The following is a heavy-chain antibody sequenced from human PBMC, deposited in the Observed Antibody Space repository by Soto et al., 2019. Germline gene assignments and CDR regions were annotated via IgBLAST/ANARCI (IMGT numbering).Heavy chain of an antibody. V-gene: IGHV4-59*01. CDR3: ARYYDFWSGPYYYYCGMDV. J-gene: IGHJ6*02. D-gene: IGHD3-3*01. CDR1: GVSISRYY. CDR2: IYYSGSA. Sequence: SETLSLTCTASGVSISRYYWGWIRQPPGKGLGWIGYIYYSGSANANPSLKTRVTISVDTSKNQFSLKLSSLTGADTAVYYWARYYDFWSGPYYYYCGMDVWGQGPTGTVSS.